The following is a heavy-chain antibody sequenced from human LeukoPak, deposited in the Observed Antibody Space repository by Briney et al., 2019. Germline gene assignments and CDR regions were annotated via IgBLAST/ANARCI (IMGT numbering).Heavy chain of an antibody. CDR3: ARGLYCCSMSYPYWFDP. CDR1: GYTFTSNV. CDR2: MNPNSGNT. V-gene: IGHV1-8*01. D-gene: IGHD2-2*01. J-gene: IGHJ5*02. Sequence: ASVKVSCKASGYTFTSNVVNWVRQASGQGLGWMGWMNPNSGNTGYAQKFQGRVTMTRNTSTSTAYMELSSLRSEDTAVYYCARGLYCCSMSYPYWFDPWGQGTLVTVSS.